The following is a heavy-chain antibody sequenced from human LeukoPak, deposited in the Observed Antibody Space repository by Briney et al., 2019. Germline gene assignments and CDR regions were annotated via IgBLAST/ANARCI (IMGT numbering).Heavy chain of an antibody. CDR2: ISGSGGST. V-gene: IGHV3-23*01. D-gene: IGHD2-15*01. Sequence: GGSLRLSCAASGFTFSSYAMSWVRQAPGKGLEWVSAISGSGGSTYYADSVRGRFTISRDNSKNTLYLQMNSLRAEDTAVYYCAKEEQGYCSGGSCYSDGYWGQGTLVTVSS. J-gene: IGHJ4*02. CDR1: GFTFSSYA. CDR3: AKEEQGYCSGGSCYSDGY.